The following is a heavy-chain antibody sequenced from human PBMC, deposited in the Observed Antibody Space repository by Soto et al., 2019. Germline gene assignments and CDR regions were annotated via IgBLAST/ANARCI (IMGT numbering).Heavy chain of an antibody. CDR1: GVSLTSGNW. V-gene: IGHV4-4*02. Sequence: SETLSLTCAVSGVSLTSGNWWTWVRQSPQRGLEYIGEIFHDGTANYYPSFERRVAMSVDTSRNQFSLKLTSVTAADTAVYFCARLVFDTRLNYMYFDFWGPGTLVTVSS. J-gene: IGHJ4*02. CDR2: IFHDGTA. D-gene: IGHD3-10*01. CDR3: ARLVFDTRLNYMYFDF.